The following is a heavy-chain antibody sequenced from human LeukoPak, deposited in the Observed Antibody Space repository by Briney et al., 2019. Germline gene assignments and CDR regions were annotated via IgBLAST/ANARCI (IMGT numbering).Heavy chain of an antibody. D-gene: IGHD3-22*01. CDR3: AREDSNLYYYDSSGYYDY. J-gene: IGHJ4*02. Sequence: GASVKVSCKASGYTFTGYYMHWVRQAPGQGLEWMGWINPNSGGTNYAQKFQGRVTMTRDTSISTAYMELSRLRSDDTAVYYCAREDSNLYYYDSSGYYDYWGQGTLVTVSS. CDR1: GYTFTGYY. CDR2: INPNSGGT. V-gene: IGHV1-2*02.